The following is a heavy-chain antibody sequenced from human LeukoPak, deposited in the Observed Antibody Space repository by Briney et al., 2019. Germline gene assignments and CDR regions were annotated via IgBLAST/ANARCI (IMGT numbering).Heavy chain of an antibody. D-gene: IGHD3-3*01. CDR3: ARVPLITIFGVGRTIDY. CDR1: GYTFTNYG. V-gene: IGHV1-18*01. CDR2: ISGYNGNT. J-gene: IGHJ4*02. Sequence: ASVKVSCKASGYTFTNYGITWVRQAPGQGLEWLGWISGYNGNTNYAHNLQDRVIMTTDTSTSTAYMELRSLRSDDTAVYYCARVPLITIFGVGRTIDYWGQGTLVTVSS.